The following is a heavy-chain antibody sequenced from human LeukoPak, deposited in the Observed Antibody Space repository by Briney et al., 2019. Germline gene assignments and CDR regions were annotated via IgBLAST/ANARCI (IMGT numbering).Heavy chain of an antibody. CDR3: ARHDYDSSGYRRDYYFDF. Sequence: SETLSLTCTVSGGSISSTGYCWGWIRQPPGKGLEWIGSVCDRGTTFYNPSPKSRLAMSVDTSKNQFSLRLRFVTAADTSVYYCARHDYDSSGYRRDYYFDFRGQGTPVTVSS. CDR2: VCDRGTT. J-gene: IGHJ4*02. D-gene: IGHD3-22*01. CDR1: GGSISSTGYC. V-gene: IGHV4-39*01.